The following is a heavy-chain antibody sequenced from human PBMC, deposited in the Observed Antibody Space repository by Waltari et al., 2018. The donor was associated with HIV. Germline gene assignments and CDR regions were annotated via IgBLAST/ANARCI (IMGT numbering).Heavy chain of an antibody. D-gene: IGHD2-21*02. V-gene: IGHV1-69*01. CDR2: IIPIFGTA. CDR1: GGPFSSYA. Sequence: QVQLVQSGAEVKKPGSSVKVSCKASGGPFSSYAISWVRQAPGQGLEWMGGIIPIFGTANYAQKFQGRVTITADESTSTAYMELSSLRSEDTAVYYCARGVVVTATTVVYYFDYWGQGTLVTVSS. CDR3: ARGVVVTATTVVYYFDY. J-gene: IGHJ4*02.